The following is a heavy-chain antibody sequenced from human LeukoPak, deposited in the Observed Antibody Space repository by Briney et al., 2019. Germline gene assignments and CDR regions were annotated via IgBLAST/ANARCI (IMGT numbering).Heavy chain of an antibody. D-gene: IGHD1-26*01. J-gene: IGHJ4*03. Sequence: GGSLRLSCAASGFNFNTYWMSWVRQAPGKGLEWVANIKQDGSEKFYVDSMKGRFTISRDNAKNSLYLQMNSLRAEDTALYYCAREVGGGGSYYFDYWGQGTMVTVSS. CDR1: GFNFNTYW. CDR2: IKQDGSEK. CDR3: AREVGGGGSYYFDY. V-gene: IGHV3-7*03.